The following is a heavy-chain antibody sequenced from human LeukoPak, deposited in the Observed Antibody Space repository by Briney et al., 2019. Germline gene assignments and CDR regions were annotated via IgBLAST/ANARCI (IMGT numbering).Heavy chain of an antibody. CDR2: INPSGGST. V-gene: IGHV1-46*01. J-gene: IGHJ4*02. CDR1: GYTFTSYY. Sequence: ASVKVSCKASGYTFTSYYMHWVRQAPGQGLEWMGIINPSGGSTSCAQKFQGRVTMTRDTSTSTVYMELSSLRSEDTAVYYCARIRYFDWGLDYWGQGTLVTVSS. CDR3: ARIRYFDWGLDY. D-gene: IGHD3-9*01.